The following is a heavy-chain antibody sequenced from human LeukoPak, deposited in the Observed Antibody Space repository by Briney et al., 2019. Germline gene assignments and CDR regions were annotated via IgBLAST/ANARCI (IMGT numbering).Heavy chain of an antibody. CDR3: AGSNRYYYGSGSYSFDY. J-gene: IGHJ4*02. CDR1: GYTFTGYY. D-gene: IGHD3-10*01. V-gene: IGHV1-2*04. CDR2: INPNSGGT. Sequence: APVTVSCTASGYTFTGYYMHWVRQAPGQGLEWMGWINPNSGGTNYAQKFQGWVTMTRDTSISTAYMELSRLRSDDTAVYYCAGSNRYYYGSGSYSFDYWGQGTLVTVSS.